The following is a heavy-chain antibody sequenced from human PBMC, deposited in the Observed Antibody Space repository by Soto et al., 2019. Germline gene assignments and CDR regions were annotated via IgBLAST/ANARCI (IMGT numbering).Heavy chain of an antibody. CDR1: GYTFSNFG. J-gene: IGHJ4*02. CDR3: ARDRLGVSVTGGGFDS. Sequence: QVQLVQPGGEVKKPGASVKVSCKASGYTFSNFGLSWVRQAPGQGLELMGWTSPYNGNTNYAQKLQGRLTMTTATSTSTAYMELRSLRSDDTAVYYCARDRLGVSVTGGGFDSWGQGTLVTVSS. D-gene: IGHD2-8*01. V-gene: IGHV1-18*01. CDR2: TSPYNGNT.